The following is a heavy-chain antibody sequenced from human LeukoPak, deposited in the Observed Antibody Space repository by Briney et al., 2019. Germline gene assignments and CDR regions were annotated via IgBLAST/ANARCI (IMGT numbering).Heavy chain of an antibody. CDR1: GFTFRNYA. Sequence: GGSLRLSCAASGFTFRNYAMTWVRQAPGKGLEWVSALTGSGDNTYYADSMKGRFTISRDNSKNTLFLQTTGLRAEDTALYYCARIHDYSNYFHWYFDLWGRGTLVTVSS. V-gene: IGHV3-23*01. CDR3: ARIHDYSNYFHWYFDL. CDR2: LTGSGDNT. J-gene: IGHJ2*01. D-gene: IGHD4-11*01.